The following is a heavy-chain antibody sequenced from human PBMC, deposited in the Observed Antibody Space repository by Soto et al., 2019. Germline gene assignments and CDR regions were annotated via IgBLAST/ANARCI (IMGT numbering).Heavy chain of an antibody. V-gene: IGHV4-34*01. J-gene: IGHJ4*02. CDR2: INHSGST. Sequence: QVQLQQWGAGLLMPSETLSLTCAVYGGSFSGYYWSWIRQPPGKGLEWIGEINHSGSTNFNPSLKSRVTISVDTSKNQFSLKLSSVTAADTAVYYCARGLSTIAAAGSPPAFDYWGQGTLVTVSS. CDR3: ARGLSTIAAAGSPPAFDY. CDR1: GGSFSGYY. D-gene: IGHD6-13*01.